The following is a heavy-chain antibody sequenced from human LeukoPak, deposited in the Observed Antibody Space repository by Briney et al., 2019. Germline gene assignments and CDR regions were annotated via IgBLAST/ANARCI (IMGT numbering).Heavy chain of an antibody. CDR2: IYYSGST. CDR1: GGSISSYY. V-gene: IGHV4-59*12. CDR3: ARDENGSFVDY. J-gene: IGHJ4*02. D-gene: IGHD3-16*01. Sequence: SETLSLTCTVSGGSISSYYWSWIRQPPGKGLEWIGYIYYSGSTNYNPSLKSRVTISVDTSKNQFSLKLSSVTAADTAVYYCARDENGSFVDYWGQGTLVTVSS.